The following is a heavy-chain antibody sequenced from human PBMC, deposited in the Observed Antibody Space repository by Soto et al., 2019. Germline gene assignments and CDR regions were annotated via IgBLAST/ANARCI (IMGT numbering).Heavy chain of an antibody. J-gene: IGHJ6*02. D-gene: IGHD3-10*01. CDR2: ISYDGSNK. CDR3: ARDLQHFLYGSGEPDYYGMDV. CDR1: GFTFSSYA. V-gene: IGHV3-30-3*01. Sequence: GGSLRLSCAASGFTFSSYAMHWVRQAPGKGLEWVAVISYDGSNKYYADSVKGRFTISRDNSKNTLYLQMNSLRAEDTAVYYCARDLQHFLYGSGEPDYYGMDVWGQGTTVTVSS.